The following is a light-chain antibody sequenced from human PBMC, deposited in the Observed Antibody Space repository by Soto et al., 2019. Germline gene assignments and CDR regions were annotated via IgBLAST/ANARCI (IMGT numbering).Light chain of an antibody. CDR3: QQRSNWPYT. CDR1: QSVRSY. CDR2: DAF. J-gene: IGKJ4*01. V-gene: IGKV3-11*01. Sequence: PGDRATLSCRASQSVRSYLAWYQQKPGQAPRLLIYDAFKRATGIPARFSGSGSGTDFTLTISSLEPEDFAVYYCQQRSNWPYTFGGGTKVEIK.